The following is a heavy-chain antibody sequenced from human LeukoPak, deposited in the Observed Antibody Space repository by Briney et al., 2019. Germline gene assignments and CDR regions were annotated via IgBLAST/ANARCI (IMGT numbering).Heavy chain of an antibody. CDR3: AKSRADSSGWYSSTWFDP. CDR2: ISGSGGST. Sequence: GGSLRLSCAASGFTFSSYAMSWVRQAPGKGLEWVSAISGSGGSTYYADSVKGRFTISRDNSKNTPYLQMNSLRAEDTAVYYCAKSRADSSGWYSSTWFDPWGQGTLVTVSS. V-gene: IGHV3-23*01. D-gene: IGHD6-19*01. CDR1: GFTFSSYA. J-gene: IGHJ5*02.